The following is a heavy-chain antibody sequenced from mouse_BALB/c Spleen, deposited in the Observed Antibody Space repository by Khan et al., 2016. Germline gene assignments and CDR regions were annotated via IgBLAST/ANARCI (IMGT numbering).Heavy chain of an antibody. D-gene: IGHD2-4*01. CDR3: ARSMITTGFAY. CDR2: ISYSGST. Sequence: EVQLLESGPGLVKPSQSLSLTCTVTGYSITSDYAWNWIRQFPGNKLEWMGYISYSGSTSFNPSLKSRISITRDTSKNQFFLQLNSVTTEDTATXYCARSMITTGFAYWGQGTLVTVSA. J-gene: IGHJ3*01. V-gene: IGHV3-2*02. CDR1: GYSITSDYA.